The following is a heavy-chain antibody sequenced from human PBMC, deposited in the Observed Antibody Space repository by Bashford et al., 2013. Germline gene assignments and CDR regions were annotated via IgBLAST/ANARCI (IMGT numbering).Heavy chain of an antibody. D-gene: IGHD4-17*01. V-gene: IGHV3-23*01. J-gene: IGHJ6*02. CDR3: AKDPNRYGDCGGC. CDR2: ISGSGGST. Sequence: VRQAPGKGLEWVSAISGSGGSTYYADSVKGRFTISRDNSKNTLYLQMNSLRAEDTAVYYCAKDPNRYGDCGGCWGQGTTVTVSS.